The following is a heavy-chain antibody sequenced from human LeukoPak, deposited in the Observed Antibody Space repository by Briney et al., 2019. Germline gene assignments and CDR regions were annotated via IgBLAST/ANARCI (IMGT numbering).Heavy chain of an antibody. CDR3: AGERDGGYSGYDDAFDI. V-gene: IGHV1-18*01. CDR1: GYTFTSYG. J-gene: IGHJ3*02. Sequence: GASVKVSCKASGYTFTSYGISWVRQAPGQGLEWMGWISAYNGNTNYAQKLQGRVTMTTDTSTSTAYMELSRLRSDDTAVYYCAGERDGGYSGYDDAFDIWGQGTMVTVSS. D-gene: IGHD5-12*01. CDR2: ISAYNGNT.